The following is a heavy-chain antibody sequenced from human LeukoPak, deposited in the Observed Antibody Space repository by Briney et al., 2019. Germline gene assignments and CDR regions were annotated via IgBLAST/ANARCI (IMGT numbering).Heavy chain of an antibody. V-gene: IGHV3-23*01. CDR2: ISGSGDTT. Sequence: GGSLRLSCAASGFTFSSYAMGWVRQGSGKGLEWVSGISGSGDTTYLADSVRGRFSISRDNSKSTLYLQMNSLRAEDTAVCYCAKLSRIAVAGTFDNWGQGTLVTVSS. CDR1: GFTFSSYA. CDR3: AKLSRIAVAGTFDN. D-gene: IGHD6-13*01. J-gene: IGHJ4*02.